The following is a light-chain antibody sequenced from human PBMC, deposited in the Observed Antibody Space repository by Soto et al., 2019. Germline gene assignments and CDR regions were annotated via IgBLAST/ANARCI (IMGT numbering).Light chain of an antibody. J-gene: IGKJ2*01. CDR2: GAS. CDR1: QSVSSSY. CDR3: QQYGSSPLYT. Sequence: EIVLTQSPGTLSLSPGERATLSCRASQSVSSSYLAWYQQKPGQAPRLLIYGASSRATGIPDRFSGSGSGTDFTLTLSSLELEDFAVYYCQQYGSSPLYTFGQGTKLEIK. V-gene: IGKV3-20*01.